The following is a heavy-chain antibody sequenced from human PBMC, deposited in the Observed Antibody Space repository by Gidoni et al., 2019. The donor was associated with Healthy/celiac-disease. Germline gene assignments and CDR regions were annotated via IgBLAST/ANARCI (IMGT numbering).Heavy chain of an antibody. J-gene: IGHJ4*02. CDR1: GGSISSYY. Sequence: QVQLQESGPGLVKPSETLSLTCTVSGGSISSYYWSWIRQPPGKGLEWIGYIYYSGSTNYNPSLKSRVTISVDTSKNQFSLKLSSVTAADTAVYYCARTTNGPTSPDYWGQGTLVTVSS. V-gene: IGHV4-59*01. CDR2: IYYSGST. D-gene: IGHD1-26*01. CDR3: ARTTNGPTSPDY.